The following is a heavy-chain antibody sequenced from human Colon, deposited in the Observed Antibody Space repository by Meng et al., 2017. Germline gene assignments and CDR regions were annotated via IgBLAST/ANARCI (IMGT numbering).Heavy chain of an antibody. J-gene: IGHJ5*02. V-gene: IGHV4-30-4*01. CDR1: GGSISSGDYY. D-gene: IGHD4-17*01. CDR3: ARDRKHYGERGWFDP. Sequence: QVPPQESGPGLVQPSQTLSLTCNVSGGSISSGDYYWSWIRQPPGKGLEWIGYIYYSGSTYSNASLKSRVTISIDRSKNQFSLKLSSVTAADTAVYYCARDRKHYGERGWFDPWGQGTLVTVSS. CDR2: IYYSGST.